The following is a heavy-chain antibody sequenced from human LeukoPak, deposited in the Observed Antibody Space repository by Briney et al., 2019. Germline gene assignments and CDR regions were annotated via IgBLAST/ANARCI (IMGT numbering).Heavy chain of an antibody. V-gene: IGHV3-53*01. CDR1: GFTVSSNY. J-gene: IGHJ6*02. D-gene: IGHD2-15*01. CDR2: IYSGGST. CDR3: ASGSSSDLYYYHGMDV. Sequence: GGSLRLSCAASGFTVSSNYMSWVRQAPGKGLEWVSVIYSGGSTYYADSVKGRFTISRDNTKNTLYLQMNSLRAEDTAVYYCASGSSSDLYYYHGMDVWGQGTTVTVSS.